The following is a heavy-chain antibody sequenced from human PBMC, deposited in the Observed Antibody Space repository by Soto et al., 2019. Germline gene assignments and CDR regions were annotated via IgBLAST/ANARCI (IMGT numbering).Heavy chain of an antibody. J-gene: IGHJ5*02. CDR3: TRGPPSVQCFDH. V-gene: IGHV4-61*01. CDR2: IYFTGST. CDR1: GGAVSSGTYY. Sequence: LSLTCTVSGGAVSSGTYYWSWIQQPPGKGREWIGRIYFTGSTNYNPSLKSRVTMSLDAYRNQFSLKLSSVTAADTAVYYCTRGPPSVQCFDHWRMRTPVT. D-gene: IGHD6-19*01.